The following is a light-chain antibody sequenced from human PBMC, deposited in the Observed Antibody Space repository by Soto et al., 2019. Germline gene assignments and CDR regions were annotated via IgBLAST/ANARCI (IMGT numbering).Light chain of an antibody. CDR1: QSVLYSSNNKNY. CDR3: QQYGSSGT. J-gene: IGKJ1*01. Sequence: DIVMTQSPESLAVSLGERATINCKSSQSVLYSSNNKNYIAWFQQKPGQAPKLLIYWASTRESGVPDRFSGSESGTDFTLTISSLQAEDFAVYYCQQYGSSGTFGQGTKVEIK. V-gene: IGKV4-1*01. CDR2: WAS.